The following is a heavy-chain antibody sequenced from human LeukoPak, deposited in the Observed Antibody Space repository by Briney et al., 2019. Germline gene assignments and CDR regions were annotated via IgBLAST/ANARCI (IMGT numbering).Heavy chain of an antibody. CDR1: GFTLSSYS. CDR2: ISSGSSYR. D-gene: IGHD6-13*01. Sequence: PGGSLRLSCAASGFTLSSYSMNWVRQAPGKGLEWVSSISSGSSYRYYADSVRGRFTISRDNAKNSLSLQMNSLRAEDTAVYYCARGYSSSWDSYAMDVWGQGTTVTVSS. V-gene: IGHV3-21*01. J-gene: IGHJ6*02. CDR3: ARGYSSSWDSYAMDV.